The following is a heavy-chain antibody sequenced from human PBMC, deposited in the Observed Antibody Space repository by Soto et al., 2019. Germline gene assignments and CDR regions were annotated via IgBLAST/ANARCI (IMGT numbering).Heavy chain of an antibody. CDR3: ARYDYNGYYFDY. J-gene: IGHJ4*02. D-gene: IGHD4-4*01. V-gene: IGHV1-46*01. CDR1: GYTFSTYY. CDR2: INPSGGST. Sequence: QVQLVQSGAEVKKPGASVKVSCKASGYTFSTYYMHWVRQAPGQGYEWMGIINPSGGSTTYAQKFEGRVTMTRDTATTTVYMELSSLRSADTAVYYCARYDYNGYYFDYWGQGTVVTVSS.